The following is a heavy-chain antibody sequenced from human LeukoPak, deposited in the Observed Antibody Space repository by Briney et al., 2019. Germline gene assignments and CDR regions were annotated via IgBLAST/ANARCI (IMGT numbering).Heavy chain of an antibody. CDR1: GFTFSSYW. CDR2: IKQDGSEK. J-gene: IGHJ3*02. Sequence: GGSLRLSCAASGFTFSSYWMSWVRQAPGKGLEWVANIKQDGSEKYYVDSVKGRFTISRDNAKNSLYLQMNSLRAEDTAVYYCARDSEGWQWLVRGAFDIWGQGTMVTVSS. V-gene: IGHV3-7*01. CDR3: ARDSEGWQWLVRGAFDI. D-gene: IGHD6-19*01.